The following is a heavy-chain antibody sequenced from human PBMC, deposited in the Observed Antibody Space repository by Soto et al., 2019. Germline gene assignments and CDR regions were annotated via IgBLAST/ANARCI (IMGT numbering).Heavy chain of an antibody. CDR1: GFTFSNYA. Sequence: PGGSLRLSCAASGFTFSNYAMTWVRQAPGKGLEWVSSISGSGGSIYYADSVKGRFTISRDNSRNTLYLQMNSLRAEDTAVYYCAKVRDSSGIDYWGRGTLVTVSS. J-gene: IGHJ4*02. CDR3: AKVRDSSGIDY. V-gene: IGHV3-23*01. CDR2: ISGSGGSI. D-gene: IGHD3-22*01.